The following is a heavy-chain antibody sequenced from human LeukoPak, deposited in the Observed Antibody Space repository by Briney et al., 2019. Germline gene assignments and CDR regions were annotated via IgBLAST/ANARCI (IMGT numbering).Heavy chain of an antibody. CDR1: GGSISSSSYY. V-gene: IGHV4-39*01. CDR3: ARGLDYYDSSGYSPSFDY. J-gene: IGHJ4*02. CDR2: IYYSGST. D-gene: IGHD3-22*01. Sequence: SETLSLTCTVSGGSISSSSYYWGWIRQPPGKGLEWIVSIYYSGSTYYNPSLKSRVTISVDTSKNQFSLKLGSVTAADTAVYYCARGLDYYDSSGYSPSFDYWGQGTLVTVSS.